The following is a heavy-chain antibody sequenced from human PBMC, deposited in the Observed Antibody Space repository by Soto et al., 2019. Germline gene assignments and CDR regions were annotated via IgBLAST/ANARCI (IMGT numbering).Heavy chain of an antibody. V-gene: IGHV5-10-1*01. CDR3: ARQGFSKHYFYAADV. CDR1: GYSFTSYW. J-gene: IGHJ6*02. D-gene: IGHD6-13*01. Sequence: PGESLKISCKGSGYSFTSYWISWVRQMPGKGLEWMGRIDPSDSYTNYSPSFQGHVTISADKSISTAFLHLRSLEASDTATYFCARQGFSKHYFYAADVWGQGTTVTVSS. CDR2: IDPSDSYT.